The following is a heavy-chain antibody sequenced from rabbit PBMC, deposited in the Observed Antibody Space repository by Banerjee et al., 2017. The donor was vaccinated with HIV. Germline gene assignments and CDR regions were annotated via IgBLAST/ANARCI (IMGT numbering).Heavy chain of an antibody. CDR1: VVSLNDKDV. Sequence: AQLGESGGGVVKPEGSLTISCKASVVSLNDKDVMCWVRPAPGKGLEWIAFINNGTAKAVYVSWAKGRLTSSKTSSTSVTLQTLSLTGADAATYACGRYSAGAIGWKFNLRGPGTLVTVS. D-gene: IGHD4-1*01. J-gene: IGHJ4*01. CDR3: GRYSAGAIGWKFNL. CDR2: INNGTAKA. V-gene: IGHV1S45*01.